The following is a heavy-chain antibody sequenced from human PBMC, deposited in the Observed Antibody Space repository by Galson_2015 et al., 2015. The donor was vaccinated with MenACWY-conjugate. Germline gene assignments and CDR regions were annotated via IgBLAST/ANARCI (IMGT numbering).Heavy chain of an antibody. CDR3: ARDHTSSWYIFDY. Sequence: SLRLSCAASGFSFSSYRMNWVRQAPGKGLEWVSYIGSRSGTIHYLDSVKGRFTISRDNAKNSLYLQMNSLRAEDTAVYYCARDHTSSWYIFDYWGQGTLVTVSS. CDR1: GFSFSSYR. D-gene: IGHD6-13*01. V-gene: IGHV3-48*01. J-gene: IGHJ4*02. CDR2: IGSRSGTI.